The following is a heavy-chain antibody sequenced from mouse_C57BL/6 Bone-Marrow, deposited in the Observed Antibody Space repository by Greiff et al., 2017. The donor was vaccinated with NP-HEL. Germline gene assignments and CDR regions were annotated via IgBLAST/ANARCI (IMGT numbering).Heavy chain of an antibody. J-gene: IGHJ4*01. CDR3: TALRYCAMDY. CDR2: IDPENGDT. Sequence: VQLQQSGAALVRPGASVKLSCTASGFNIKDDYMHWVKQRPEQGLEWIGWIDPENGDTEYASKFQGKATITADTSSNTAYLQLSSLTSEDTAVYYCTALRYCAMDYWGQGTSVTVSS. CDR1: GFNIKDDY. V-gene: IGHV14-4*01.